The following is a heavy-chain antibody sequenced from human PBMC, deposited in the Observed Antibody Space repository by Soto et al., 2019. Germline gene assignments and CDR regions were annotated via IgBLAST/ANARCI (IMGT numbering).Heavy chain of an antibody. CDR3: ARDCSGGSCYHGTDV. CDR2: ISSSGYI. J-gene: IGHJ6*02. CDR1: GFNFNSYT. D-gene: IGHD2-15*01. Sequence: VGSLRLSCAASGFNFNSYTINWVRQAPGKRLEWLSSISSSGYIFSTDSVTGRFTISRDNAKNSVYLQINSMRAEDTAVYFCARDCSGGSCYHGTDVWGQGTTVTVSS. V-gene: IGHV3-21*01.